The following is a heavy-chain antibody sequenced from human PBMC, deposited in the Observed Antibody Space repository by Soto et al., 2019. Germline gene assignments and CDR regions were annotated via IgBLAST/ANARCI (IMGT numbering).Heavy chain of an antibody. J-gene: IGHJ4*02. D-gene: IGHD1-7*01. Sequence: ASVKVSCKASGYTFTSYYMHWVRQAPGQGLEWMGIINPSGGSTSYAQKFQGRVTMTRDTSTSTVYMELSSLRYEDTAVYYFASMGPLELLSPLDSWGQPVLVTVAS. CDR2: INPSGGST. V-gene: IGHV1-46*01. CDR1: GYTFTSYY. CDR3: ASMGPLELLSPLDS.